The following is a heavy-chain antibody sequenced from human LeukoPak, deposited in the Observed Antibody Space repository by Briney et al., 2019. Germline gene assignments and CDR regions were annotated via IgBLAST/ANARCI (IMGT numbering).Heavy chain of an antibody. V-gene: IGHV4-34*01. CDR1: GGSFSGYY. CDR2: IYHSGST. J-gene: IGHJ6*03. CDR3: ARTFVGYCSGGSCYEDYYYYYMDV. D-gene: IGHD2-15*01. Sequence: ASETLSLTCAVYGGSFSGYYWSWIRQPPGKGLEWIGSIYHSGSTYYNPSLKSRVTISVDTSKNQFSLKLSSVTAADTAVYYCARTFVGYCSGGSCYEDYYYYYMDVWGKGTTVTVSS.